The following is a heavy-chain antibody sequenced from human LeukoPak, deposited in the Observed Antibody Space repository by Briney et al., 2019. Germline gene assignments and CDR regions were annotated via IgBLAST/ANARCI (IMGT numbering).Heavy chain of an antibody. V-gene: IGHV1-46*01. CDR1: GYTFANHY. J-gene: IGHJ4*02. D-gene: IGHD3-10*01. CDR3: ARNTYGPFDY. Sequence: ASVKVSCKASGYTFANHYLHWVRQAPGQGLEWLGIIKPNSGDTTYSQKFQGRVTMTRDTSTNTVYMELSSLRSDDTAFYYCARNTYGPFDYWGQGTLVTVSS. CDR2: IKPNSGDT.